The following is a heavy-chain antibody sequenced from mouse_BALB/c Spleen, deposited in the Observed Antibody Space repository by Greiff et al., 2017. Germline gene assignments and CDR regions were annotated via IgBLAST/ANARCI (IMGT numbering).Heavy chain of an antibody. Sequence: EVMLVESGGGLVQPGGSLKLSCAASGFTFSSYTMSWVRQTPEKRLEWVAYISNGGGSTYYPDTVKGRFTISRDNAKNTLYLQMSSLKSEDTAMYYCARHGRAFAMDYWGQGTSVTVSS. CDR1: GFTFSSYT. D-gene: IGHD3-1*01. J-gene: IGHJ4*01. CDR3: ARHGRAFAMDY. V-gene: IGHV5-12-2*01. CDR2: ISNGGGST.